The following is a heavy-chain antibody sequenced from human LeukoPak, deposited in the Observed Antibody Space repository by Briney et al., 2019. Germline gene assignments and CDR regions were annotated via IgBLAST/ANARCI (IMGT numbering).Heavy chain of an antibody. D-gene: IGHD1-1*01. V-gene: IGHV4-59*01. J-gene: IGHJ6*02. CDR2: IYYSGST. CDR1: GGSISSYY. Sequence: SETLSLTCTVSGGSISSYYWSWIRQPPGKGLEWIGYIYYSGSTNYNPSLKSRVTISVDTSKNQFSLKLSSVTAADTAVYYCATTQTIYYYYGTDVWGQGTTVTVSS. CDR3: ATTQTIYYYYGTDV.